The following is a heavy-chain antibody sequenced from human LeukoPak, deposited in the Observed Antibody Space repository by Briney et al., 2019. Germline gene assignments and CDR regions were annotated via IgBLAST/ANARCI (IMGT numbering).Heavy chain of an antibody. V-gene: IGHV4-4*02. J-gene: IGHJ4*02. CDR1: GGSISSSNW. CDR3: ARDLGYYDSSGYFDY. Sequence: SGTLCLTCAVSGGSISSSNWWSWVRQPPGRGREGIGEIYHSGSTNYNPSLKSRVTISLDKSKNQFSLKLSSVTAADTAVYYCARDLGYYDSSGYFDYWRQGTLVTVSS. CDR2: IYHSGST. D-gene: IGHD3-22*01.